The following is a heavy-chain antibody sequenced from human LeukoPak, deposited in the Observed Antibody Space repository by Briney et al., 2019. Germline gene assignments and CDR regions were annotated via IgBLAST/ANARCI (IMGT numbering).Heavy chain of an antibody. Sequence: SETLSLSCTVSGGSISSYYWSWIRQPPGKGLEWIGDIYYSGSTNYNPSLKSRVTISVDTSKNQFSLKLSSVTAADTTVYYCARWVGAAYFYYYYMDVWGKGTTVTVSS. V-gene: IGHV4-59*01. J-gene: IGHJ6*03. CDR2: IYYSGST. CDR3: ARWVGAAYFYYYYMDV. CDR1: GGSISSYY. D-gene: IGHD2-15*01.